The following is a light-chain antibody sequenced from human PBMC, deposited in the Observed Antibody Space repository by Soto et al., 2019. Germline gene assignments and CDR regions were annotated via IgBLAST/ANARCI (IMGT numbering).Light chain of an antibody. CDR3: QQSYNTPVT. CDR1: QVISTS. Sequence: DIQLTQSPSFLSPSIGESVTITCRASQVISTSLAWYQVKPGKAPKLLIYAASTLESGVPSRFSATVSGTEFSLTITSLRPEDFATYWCQQSYNTPVTFGQGTRLEIK. V-gene: IGKV1-9*01. CDR2: AAS. J-gene: IGKJ5*01.